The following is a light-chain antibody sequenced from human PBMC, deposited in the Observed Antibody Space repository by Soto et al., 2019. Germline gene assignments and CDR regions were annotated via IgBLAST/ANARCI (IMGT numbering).Light chain of an antibody. CDR2: LAS. CDR1: QSVTSNH. CDR3: VDYGNSPYT. V-gene: IGKV3-20*01. J-gene: IGKJ2*01. Sequence: IVLTQSPGTLSLSPGESATLSCRASQSVTSNHLAGYQQKPGHAPRLRIYLASTSATVIPDRFSGSGSGPDYIVTISSLDAAYFGVYYCVDYGNSPYTFGQGTRLDIK.